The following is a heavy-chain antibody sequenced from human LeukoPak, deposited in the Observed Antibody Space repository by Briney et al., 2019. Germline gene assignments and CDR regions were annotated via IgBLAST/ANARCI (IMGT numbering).Heavy chain of an antibody. D-gene: IGHD1-26*01. CDR1: GYTFTSYG. CDR3: ARSSGSYGDLLYYFDY. V-gene: IGHV1-18*01. J-gene: IGHJ4*02. Sequence: ASVKVSCKASGYTFTSYGISWVRQAPGQGLEWVGWISAYNGNTNYAQKLQGRVTMTTDTSTSTAYMELRSLRSDDTAVYYCARSSGSYGDLLYYFDYWGQGTLVTVSS. CDR2: ISAYNGNT.